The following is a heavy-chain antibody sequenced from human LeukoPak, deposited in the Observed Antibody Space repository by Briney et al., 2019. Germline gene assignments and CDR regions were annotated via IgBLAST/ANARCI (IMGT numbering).Heavy chain of an antibody. CDR1: GFTFSSYS. V-gene: IGHV3-30*18. D-gene: IGHD6-19*01. CDR3: AKEETAVAGTFPLDY. CDR2: IAYDGSNK. Sequence: GGSLRLSCAASGFTFSSYSMNWVRQAPGKGLEWVALIAYDGSNKYYGDSVKGRFTISRDNSKNTLYLQMSSLRVEDTAVYHCAKEETAVAGTFPLDYWGQGTLVTVSS. J-gene: IGHJ4*02.